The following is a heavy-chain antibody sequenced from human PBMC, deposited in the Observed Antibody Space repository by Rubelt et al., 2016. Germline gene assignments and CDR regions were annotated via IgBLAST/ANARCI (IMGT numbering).Heavy chain of an antibody. CDR1: GDSVSSDTAA. CDR3: ARDPGIGNAFDL. V-gene: IGHV6-1*01. J-gene: IGHJ3*01. Sequence: QIQLQQSGPGLVKPSRTLSLTCAISGDSVSSDTAAWNWIRQSPSRGLEWLGRTYYRSKWITPYAVFVRGRITITPDTSKNQFSLQLNSVTPEDTAVYYCARDPGIGNAFDLWGEGTMVTVSS. D-gene: IGHD3-10*01. CDR2: TYYRSKWIT.